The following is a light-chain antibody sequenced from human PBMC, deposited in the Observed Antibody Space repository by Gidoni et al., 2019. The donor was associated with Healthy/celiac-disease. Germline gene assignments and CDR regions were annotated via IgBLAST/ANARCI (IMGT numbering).Light chain of an antibody. V-gene: IGKV2-28*01. J-gene: IGKJ2*01. CDR2: LGS. CDR1: QSLLHSTGYNY. CDR3: MQALQTPNT. Sequence: DIVMTQSPLSLPVTPGEPASISCRSSQSLLHSTGYNYLDCYLQKPGQSPQLLIYLGSNRASGVPDRFSGSGSGTDFTLKISRVEAEDVGVYYCMQALQTPNTFGQGTKLEIK.